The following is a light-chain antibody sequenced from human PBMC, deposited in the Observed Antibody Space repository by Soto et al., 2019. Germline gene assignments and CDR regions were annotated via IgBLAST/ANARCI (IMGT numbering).Light chain of an antibody. CDR2: EVI. J-gene: IGLJ1*01. Sequence: QAVVTQPASVSGSPGQSITISCAGTSSDVGGYTYVSWYQQHPAKAPKLIIFEVIKRPSGVSNRFSGSKSGNTASLTISGLQAEDAADYYCSSFTSSSTYVFGTGTKLTVL. CDR1: SSDVGGYTY. CDR3: SSFTSSSTYV. V-gene: IGLV2-14*01.